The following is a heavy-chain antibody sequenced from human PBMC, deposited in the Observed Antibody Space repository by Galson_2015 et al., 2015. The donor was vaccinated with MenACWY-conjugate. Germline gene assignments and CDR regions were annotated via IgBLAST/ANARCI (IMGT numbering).Heavy chain of an antibody. CDR3: AREFAY. CDR2: IYDSGTT. V-gene: IGHV4-61*08. CDR1: GGSASSIGYY. J-gene: IGHJ4*02. Sequence: TLSLTCTVSGGSASSIGYYWTWIRQPPGKGLEWIGLIYDSGTTKYNPSLKGRVTISPDTSKNQVSLKLSSVTAADTAVYYCAREFAYWGQGTLVTVSS.